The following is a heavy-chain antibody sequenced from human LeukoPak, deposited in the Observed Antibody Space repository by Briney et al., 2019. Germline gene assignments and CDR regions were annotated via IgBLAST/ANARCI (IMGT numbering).Heavy chain of an antibody. D-gene: IGHD1-26*01. CDR1: GGSISSGGYY. CDR3: ARLLASLPFGLFDP. CDR2: IYYSGST. J-gene: IGHJ5*02. Sequence: PPQTLSLTCTVSGGSISSGGYYWSWIRQHPGKGLEWIGYIYYSGSTYYNPSLKSRVTISVDTSKNQFSLKLSSVTAADPAVYYCARLLASLPFGLFDPWGQGTLVTVSS. V-gene: IGHV4-31*03.